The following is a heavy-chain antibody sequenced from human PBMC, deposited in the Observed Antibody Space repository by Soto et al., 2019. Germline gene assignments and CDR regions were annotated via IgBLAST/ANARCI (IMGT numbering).Heavy chain of an antibody. D-gene: IGHD6-13*01. CDR1: GGTSSSYA. J-gene: IGHJ6*02. Sequence: SVKVSCKASGGTSSSYAISWVRQAPGQGLEWMGGIIPIFGTANYAQKFQGRVTITADESTSTAYMELSSLRSEDTAVYYCARDKAAAVQRGMDVWGQGTTVTVSS. CDR3: ARDKAAAVQRGMDV. V-gene: IGHV1-69*13. CDR2: IIPIFGTA.